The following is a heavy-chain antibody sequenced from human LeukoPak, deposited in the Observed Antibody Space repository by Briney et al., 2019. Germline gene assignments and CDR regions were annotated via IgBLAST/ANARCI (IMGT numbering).Heavy chain of an antibody. V-gene: IGHV3-30*18. Sequence: GRSLRLSCAASGFTFTNYAMHWVRQTPGKGLEWVALISSDGSKNIYADPVKGRFTVSRDNSKNTLYLQMNSLRAEDTAVYYCVKGLVQTTMSYSVDYWGQGALVTVSS. CDR2: ISSDGSKN. CDR3: VKGLVQTTMSYSVDY. CDR1: GFTFTNYA. D-gene: IGHD1-1*01. J-gene: IGHJ4*02.